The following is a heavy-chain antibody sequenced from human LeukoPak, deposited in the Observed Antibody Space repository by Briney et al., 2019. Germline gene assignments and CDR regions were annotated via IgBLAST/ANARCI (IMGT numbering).Heavy chain of an antibody. CDR1: GGSISSHY. J-gene: IGHJ4*02. CDR3: AREFSSSVEY. D-gene: IGHD2-15*01. Sequence: SETLSLTCTVSGGSISSHYWSWIRQPPGKGLEWIGSISYSGNTYYSPSLKSRVTISVDTSKNQFSLKLCSVTAADTALYYCAREFSSSVEYWGQGTLVTVSS. CDR2: ISYSGNT. V-gene: IGHV4-59*11.